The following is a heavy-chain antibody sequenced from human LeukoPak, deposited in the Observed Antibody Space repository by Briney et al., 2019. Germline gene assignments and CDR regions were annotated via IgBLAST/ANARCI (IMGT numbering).Heavy chain of an antibody. D-gene: IGHD2-15*01. CDR2: IYYSGST. CDR1: GYSISSGYY. V-gene: IGHV4-61*01. Sequence: PSETLSLTCTVSGYSISSGYYWGWIRQPPGKGLVWIGYIYYSGSTNYNPSLKSRVTISLDTSKNRFSLKLSSVTAADTAVYYCARALPGVLVVVAAIDYWGQGTLVTVSS. J-gene: IGHJ4*02. CDR3: ARALPGVLVVVAAIDY.